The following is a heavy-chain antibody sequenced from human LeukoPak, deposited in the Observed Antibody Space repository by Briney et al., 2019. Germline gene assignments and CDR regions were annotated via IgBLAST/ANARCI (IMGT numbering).Heavy chain of an antibody. CDR1: GFTVSSNY. D-gene: IGHD1-26*01. CDR2: IYSGGST. J-gene: IGHJ4*02. V-gene: IGHV3-66*01. CDR3: ARDLGIVGATLGNDY. Sequence: GGSLRLSCAASGFTVSSNYMSRVRQAPGKGLEWVSVIYSGGSTYYADSVKGRFTISRDNSKNTLYLQMNSLRAEDTAVYYCARDLGIVGATLGNDYWGQGTLVTVSS.